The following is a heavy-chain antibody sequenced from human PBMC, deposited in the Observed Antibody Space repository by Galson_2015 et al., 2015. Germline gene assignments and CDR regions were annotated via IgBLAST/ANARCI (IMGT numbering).Heavy chain of an antibody. Sequence: SLRLSCATSEFTFSGYAMNWVRQAPGKGLEWVSVISASGGSTYYADSVKGRFTISRDNSKNTLYLQMNSPRAEDTAVYYCAKVSSTGTTRGSFDYWGQGTLVTVSS. J-gene: IGHJ4*02. CDR2: ISASGGST. CDR3: AKVSSTGTTRGSFDY. D-gene: IGHD1-1*01. V-gene: IGHV3-23*01. CDR1: EFTFSGYA.